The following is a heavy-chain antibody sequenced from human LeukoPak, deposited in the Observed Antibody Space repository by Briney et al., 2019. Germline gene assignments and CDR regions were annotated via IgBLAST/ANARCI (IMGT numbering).Heavy chain of an antibody. CDR3: ARVKALTSYYFDY. J-gene: IGHJ4*02. Sequence: KPSETLSLTCAVYGGSFSGYYWSWIRQPPGKGLEWIGEINHSGSTNYNPSLKSRVTISVDTSKNQFSLKLSSVTAADTAVYYCARVKALTSYYFDYWGQGTLVTVSS. V-gene: IGHV4-34*01. CDR1: GGSFSGYY. CDR2: INHSGST.